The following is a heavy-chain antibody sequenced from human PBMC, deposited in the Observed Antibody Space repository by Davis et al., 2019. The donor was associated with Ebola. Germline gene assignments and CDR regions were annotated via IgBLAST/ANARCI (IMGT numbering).Heavy chain of an antibody. CDR1: GFTFSSFA. D-gene: IGHD1-26*01. CDR2: ITSSGGST. V-gene: IGHV3-23*01. J-gene: IGHJ6*02. CDR3: AKDSGGLQGGYYYYYGMDV. Sequence: GESLKISCSASGFTFSSFAMSWVRQAPGKGLEWVSTITSSGGSTYYADSVKGRFSVSRDSSRSTLSLQMNSLGAEDTAVYYCAKDSGGLQGGYYYYYGMDVWGQGTTVTVSS.